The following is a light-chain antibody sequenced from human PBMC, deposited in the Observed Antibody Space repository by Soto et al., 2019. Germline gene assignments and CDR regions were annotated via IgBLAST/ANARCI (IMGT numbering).Light chain of an antibody. Sequence: QSALAPPPSASGSPGQSVTISCTRTSSDVGGYDYVAWYQQYTGKAPKLMIYEVSNRPSGVSDRFSGSKSGNTASLTLSGLQAEDEADYYCTAFSANRVHLFGPGTKVTVL. CDR1: SSDVGGYDY. V-gene: IGLV2-8*01. CDR2: EVS. CDR3: TAFSANRVHL. J-gene: IGLJ1*01.